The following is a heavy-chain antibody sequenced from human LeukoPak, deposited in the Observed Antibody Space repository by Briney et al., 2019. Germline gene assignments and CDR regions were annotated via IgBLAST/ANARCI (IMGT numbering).Heavy chain of an antibody. V-gene: IGHV4-31*03. CDR2: IFYTGAT. J-gene: IGHJ5*02. CDR1: GGSITSGGYY. Sequence: SETLSLTCTVSGGSITSGGYYWSWIRQYPGKGLEWIGYIFYTGATHYNPSLKSRVFISMDMSKNQFSLKLSSVTAADTAVYYCASSRSAYDFLTGNSSDTNWFDPWGQGTLVTVSS. D-gene: IGHD3-9*01. CDR3: ASSRSAYDFLTGNSSDTNWFDP.